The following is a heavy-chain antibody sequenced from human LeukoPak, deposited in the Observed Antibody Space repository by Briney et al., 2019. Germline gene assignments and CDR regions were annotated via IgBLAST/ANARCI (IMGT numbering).Heavy chain of an antibody. CDR3: ARFGGWVGSTGGLDF. Sequence: GGSLRLSCAASGFTFSAQYMDWVRQAPGKGLEWVGRIRNKANGYTTEYVASVRGRFIISRDDSKNSLYLQMNSLKTEDTAVYYCARFGGWVGSTGGLDFWGQGTMVTVSS. J-gene: IGHJ3*01. D-gene: IGHD2-8*02. CDR1: GFTFSAQY. CDR2: IRNKANGYTT. V-gene: IGHV3-72*01.